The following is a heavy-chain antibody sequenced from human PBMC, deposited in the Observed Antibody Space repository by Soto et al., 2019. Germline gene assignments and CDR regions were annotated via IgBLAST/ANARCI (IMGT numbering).Heavy chain of an antibody. J-gene: IGHJ4*02. D-gene: IGHD6-19*01. CDR3: ARFGQGLSIDY. CDR1: RFTFSSYA. CDR2: ISYDGSNK. Sequence: QVQLVESGGGVVQPGGSLRLSCAASRFTFSSYAMHWVRQAPGKGLEWVAVISYDGSNKYYADSVKGRFTISRDNSKNTLYLQMNSLRAEDTAVYYCARFGQGLSIDYWGQGTLVTVSS. V-gene: IGHV3-30-3*01.